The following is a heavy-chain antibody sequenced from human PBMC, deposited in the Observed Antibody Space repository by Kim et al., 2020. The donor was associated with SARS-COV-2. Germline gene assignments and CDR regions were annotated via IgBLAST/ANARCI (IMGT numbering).Heavy chain of an antibody. J-gene: IGHJ4*02. D-gene: IGHD5-12*01. V-gene: IGHV4-59*09. CDR3: ARGSKDGYNYFDY. Sequence: YTPSLNSRVTISVDTSKNQFSLKLTSVTAADTAVYYCARGSKDGYNYFDYWGQGALVTVSS.